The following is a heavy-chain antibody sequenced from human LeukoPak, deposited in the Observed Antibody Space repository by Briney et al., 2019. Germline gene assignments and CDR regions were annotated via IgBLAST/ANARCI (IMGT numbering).Heavy chain of an antibody. J-gene: IGHJ4*02. CDR1: GASIRNKF. CDR3: ARDTSGYYGRYEH. Sequence: SETLSLTCDVSGASIRNKFWSWLCHPPGKALEWIGYISYTGTTNYNPSLQSRVTISVDTSKNQLSLKLTSMTAADTAVYYCARDTSGYYGRYEHWGQGTLVTVSS. V-gene: IGHV4-59*01. D-gene: IGHD3-3*01. CDR2: ISYTGTT.